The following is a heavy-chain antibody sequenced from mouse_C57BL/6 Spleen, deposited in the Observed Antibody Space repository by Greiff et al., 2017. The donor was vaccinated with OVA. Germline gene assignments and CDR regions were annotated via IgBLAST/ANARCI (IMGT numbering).Heavy chain of an antibody. J-gene: IGHJ1*03. CDR1: GFTFSDYG. CDR2: ISSGSSTI. Sequence: EVKLVESGGGLVKPGGSLKLSCAASGFTFSDYGMHWVRQAPEKGLEWVAYISSGSSTIYYADTVKGRFTISRDNAKNTLFLQMTSLRSEDTAMYYCARNGVYYGSKGYFDVWGTGTTVTVSS. CDR3: ARNGVYYGSKGYFDV. V-gene: IGHV5-17*01. D-gene: IGHD1-1*01.